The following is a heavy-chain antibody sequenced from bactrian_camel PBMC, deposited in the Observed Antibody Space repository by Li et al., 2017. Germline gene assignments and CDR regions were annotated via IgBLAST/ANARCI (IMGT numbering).Heavy chain of an antibody. J-gene: IGHJ6*01. CDR1: GYRIYASDYC. CDR2: IDSAGST. D-gene: IGHD2*01. Sequence: VQLVESGGGSVQPGGSLRLSCVASGYRIYASDYCMAWFRQAPGKEHEGVAVIDSAGSTNYGDSVKGRFTISKDNAKNTLYLQMNSLKPEDSAMYYCAADRFSGSACGLGRGIGWFAYRGRGTQVTVS. CDR3: AADRFSGSACGLGRGIGWFAY. V-gene: IGHV3S53*01.